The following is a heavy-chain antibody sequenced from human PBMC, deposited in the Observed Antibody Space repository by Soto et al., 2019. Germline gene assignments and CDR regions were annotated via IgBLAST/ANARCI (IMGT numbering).Heavy chain of an antibody. J-gene: IGHJ6*02. D-gene: IGHD1-1*01. CDR1: GGSISSYY. CDR2: IFYSGST. CDR3: ARDPNWKGYYGMDV. V-gene: IGHV4-59*01. Sequence: QVQLQESGPGLVKPSETLSLTCTVSGGSISSYYWNWIRQPPGKGLEWIGYIFYSGSTNYNPSLKSRVTISVDTSKNQFSRTLNSVTAADTAVYYCARDPNWKGYYGMDVWGQGTTVTVSS.